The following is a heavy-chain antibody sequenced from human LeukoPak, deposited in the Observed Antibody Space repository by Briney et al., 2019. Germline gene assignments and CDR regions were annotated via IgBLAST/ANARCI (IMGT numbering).Heavy chain of an antibody. CDR3: ARTRPQRGFDY. J-gene: IGHJ4*02. Sequence: SGPALVKPTQTLTLTCAFSGFSLTTPGMCVSWLRQPPGKALEWLALIDRDGDKYYMTPLKTRLTISRDTSKSQVVLTMTTVDPSDTATYFCARTRPQRGFDYWGQGTLVTVSS. CDR1: GFSLTTPGMC. D-gene: IGHD3-10*01. V-gene: IGHV2-70*01. CDR2: IDRDGDK.